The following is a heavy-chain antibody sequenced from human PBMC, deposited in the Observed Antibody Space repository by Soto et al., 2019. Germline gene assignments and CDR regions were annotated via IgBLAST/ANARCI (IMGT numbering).Heavy chain of an antibody. CDR3: ARHDYGESY. CDR2: INHSGST. CDR1: GGSFSGYY. D-gene: IGHD4-17*01. J-gene: IGHJ4*02. Sequence: SETLSLTCAFYGGSFSGYYWSWIRQPPGKGLEWIGEINHSGSTNYNPSLKSRVTISVDTSKNQFSLKLSSVTAADTAVYYCARHDYGESYWGQGTLVTVSS. V-gene: IGHV4-34*01.